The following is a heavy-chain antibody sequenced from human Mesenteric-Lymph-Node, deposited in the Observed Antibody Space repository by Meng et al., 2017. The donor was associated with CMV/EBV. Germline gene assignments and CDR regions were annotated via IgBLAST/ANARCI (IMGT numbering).Heavy chain of an antibody. V-gene: IGHV1-2*02. CDR2: INPNSGGT. J-gene: IGHJ3*02. CDR3: ARGMNNDFWSGAFDM. Sequence: ASVKVSCKASGYTFTGYYMHWVRQAPGQGLEWMGWINPNSGGTNYAQKFQGRVTMTRDTSISTAYMELSRLRSDDTAVYYCARGMNNDFWSGAFDMWGQGTMVTVSS. CDR1: GYTFTGYY. D-gene: IGHD3-3*01.